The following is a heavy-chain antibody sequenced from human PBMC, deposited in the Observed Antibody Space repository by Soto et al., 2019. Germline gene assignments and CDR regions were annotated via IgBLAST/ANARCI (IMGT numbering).Heavy chain of an antibody. Sequence: PVGSLRLSCVASGFIFSDYAMTWVRQAPGKGPQWVATISASGGNIEYADSLKGRFTISRDNSKNSVYLQLSGLTADDTAVHYCAKVAGGLGYFDLWGRGTLVTVSS. CDR1: GFIFSDYA. CDR2: ISASGGNI. CDR3: AKVAGGLGYFDL. J-gene: IGHJ2*01. V-gene: IGHV3-23*01. D-gene: IGHD3-16*01.